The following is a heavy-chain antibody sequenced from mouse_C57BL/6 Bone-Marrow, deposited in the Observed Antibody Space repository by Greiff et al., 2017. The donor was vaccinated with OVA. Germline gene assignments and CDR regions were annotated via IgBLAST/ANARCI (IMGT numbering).Heavy chain of an antibody. J-gene: IGHJ1*03. D-gene: IGHD1-1*02. CDR2: ISDGGSYT. CDR1: GFTFSSYA. CDR3: ARERRGSYVDWYFDF. Sequence: EVQLQESGGGLVKPGGSLKLSCAASGFTFSSYAMSWVRQTPEKRLEWVATISDGGSYTYYPDNVKGRYTISRDTANNNLYLQMSHLKSEDTAMYYCARERRGSYVDWYFDFWGKGTTVTVSS. V-gene: IGHV5-4*01.